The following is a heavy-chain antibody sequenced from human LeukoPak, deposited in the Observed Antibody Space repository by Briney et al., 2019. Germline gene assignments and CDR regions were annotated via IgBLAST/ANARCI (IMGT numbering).Heavy chain of an antibody. V-gene: IGHV3-9*01. CDR1: GFTFSSYS. D-gene: IGHD6-13*01. CDR3: AKAGIAAAGKVEYFDY. Sequence: PGGSLRLSCAASGFTFSSYSMNWVRQAPGKGLEWVSGISWNSGSIGYADSVKGRFTISRDNAKNSLYLQMNSLRAEDTALYYCAKAGIAAAGKVEYFDYWGQGTLVTVSS. J-gene: IGHJ4*02. CDR2: ISWNSGSI.